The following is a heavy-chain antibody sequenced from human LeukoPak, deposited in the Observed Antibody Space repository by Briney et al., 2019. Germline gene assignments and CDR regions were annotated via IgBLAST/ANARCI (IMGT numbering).Heavy chain of an antibody. J-gene: IGHJ4*02. D-gene: IGHD3-3*01. Sequence: GGSLRLSCAASGFTFSHYNMNWVRQAPGKGLEWVAYISGSSTIIYYADSVKGRFTVSRDNAKSSLYLQMNSLRAEDTAVYYCAKNDYDFWSGYYTCVDYWGQGTLVTVSS. CDR1: GFTFSHYN. CDR2: ISGSSTII. CDR3: AKNDYDFWSGYYTCVDY. V-gene: IGHV3-48*01.